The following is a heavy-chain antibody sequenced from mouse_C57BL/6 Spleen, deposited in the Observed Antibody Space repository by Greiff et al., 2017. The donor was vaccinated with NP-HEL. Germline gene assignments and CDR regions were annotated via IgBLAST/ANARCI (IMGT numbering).Heavy chain of an antibody. V-gene: IGHV1-82*01. CDR1: GYAFSSSW. D-gene: IGHD2-5*01. CDR2: IYPGDGDT. Sequence: QVQLKQSGPELVKPGASVKISCKASGYAFSSSWMNWVKQRPGKGLEWIGRIYPGDGDTNYNGKFKGKATLTADKSSSTAYMQLSSLTSEDSAVYFCARTAYYSNYDYAMDYWGQGTSVTVSS. CDR3: ARTAYYSNYDYAMDY. J-gene: IGHJ4*01.